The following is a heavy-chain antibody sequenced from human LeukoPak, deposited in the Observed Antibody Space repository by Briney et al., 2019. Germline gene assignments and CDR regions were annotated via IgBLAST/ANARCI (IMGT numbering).Heavy chain of an antibody. CDR1: GYTFTSYG. CDR2: MNPNSGNT. CDR3: ARNYYDSSGYYYIGY. Sequence: GASVKVSCKASGYTFTSYGISWVRQATGQGLEWMGWMNPNSGNTGYAQKFQGRVSITRNTSISTAYMELSSLRSEDTAVYYCARNYYDSSGYYYIGYWGQGTLVTVSS. D-gene: IGHD3-22*01. V-gene: IGHV1-8*03. J-gene: IGHJ4*02.